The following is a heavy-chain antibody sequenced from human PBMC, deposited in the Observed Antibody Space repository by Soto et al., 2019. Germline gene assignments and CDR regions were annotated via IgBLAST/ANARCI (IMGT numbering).Heavy chain of an antibody. V-gene: IGHV1-69*13. D-gene: IGHD2-15*01. Sequence: SVKVSCKASGGTFSTHAIIWVRQAPGHGLEWMGGIIPISGTTYYTQKFQGRVTITADEPTSTAFMELSSLKSDDTAVFYCARGYCSGGSCYSGMDVWGQGTMVTVSS. CDR3: ARGYCSGGSCYSGMDV. J-gene: IGHJ6*02. CDR1: GGTFSTHA. CDR2: IIPISGTT.